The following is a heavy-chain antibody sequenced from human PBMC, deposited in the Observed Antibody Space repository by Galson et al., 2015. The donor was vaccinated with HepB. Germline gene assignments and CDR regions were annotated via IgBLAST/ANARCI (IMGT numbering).Heavy chain of an antibody. CDR1: GFTFSSYS. CDR2: ISSSSSTI. Sequence: SLRLSCAASGFTFSSYSMNWVRQAPGKGLEWVSYISSSSSTIYYADSVKGRFTISRDNAKNSLYLQMNSLRAEDTAVYYCARGPASVVYDYVWGGSRQPLYYLDSWGQGTLLTVSS. J-gene: IGHJ4*02. CDR3: ARGPASVVYDYVWGGSRQPLYYLDS. D-gene: IGHD3-16*02. V-gene: IGHV3-48*04.